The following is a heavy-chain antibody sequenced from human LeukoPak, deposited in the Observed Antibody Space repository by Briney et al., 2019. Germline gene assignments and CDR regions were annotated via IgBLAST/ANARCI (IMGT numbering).Heavy chain of an antibody. J-gene: IGHJ5*02. CDR2: MNPNSGNT. CDR3: ARACSSSRGDNWFDP. Sequence: GASVKVSCKASGYTFTSYDINWVRQATGQGLEWMGWMNPNSGNTGYAQKFQGRVTMTRNTSISTAYMELSSLRSEDTAVYYCARACSSSRGDNWFDPSGQGTLVTVSS. D-gene: IGHD6-6*01. V-gene: IGHV1-8*01. CDR1: GYTFTSYD.